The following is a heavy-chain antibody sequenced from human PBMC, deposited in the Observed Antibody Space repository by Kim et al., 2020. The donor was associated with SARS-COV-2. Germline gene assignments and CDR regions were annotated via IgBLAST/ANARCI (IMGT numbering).Heavy chain of an antibody. J-gene: IGHJ6*02. CDR2: MNPNSGNT. D-gene: IGHD2-2*02. V-gene: IGHV1-8*01. Sequence: ASVKVSCKASGYTFTSYDINWVRQATGQGLEWMGWMNPNSGNTGYAQKVQGRVTMTRNTSISTAYMELSSLRSEDTAVYYCARRGGYCSSTSCYISYYYYGMDVWGQGTTVTVSS. CDR1: GYTFTSYD. CDR3: ARRGGYCSSTSCYISYYYYGMDV.